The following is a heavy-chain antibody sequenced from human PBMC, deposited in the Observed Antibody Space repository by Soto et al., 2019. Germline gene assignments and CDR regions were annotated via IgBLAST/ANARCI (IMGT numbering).Heavy chain of an antibody. V-gene: IGHV3-30*18. D-gene: IGHD3-3*01. CDR2: ISYDGSNK. J-gene: IGHJ4*02. Sequence: WGSTRISCAASGLTVCSYGMDWVRQDPGKGLEWVAVISYDGSNKYYADSVKGRFTISRDNSKNTLYLQMNSLRAEDTAVYYCAKVEMAGTTKRPNDYWGQGTLVTVSS. CDR3: AKVEMAGTTKRPNDY. CDR1: GLTVCSYG.